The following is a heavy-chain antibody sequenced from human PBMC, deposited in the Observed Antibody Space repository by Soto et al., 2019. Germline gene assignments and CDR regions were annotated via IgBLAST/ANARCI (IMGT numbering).Heavy chain of an antibody. CDR3: ARFSYGGSYRPFGLSEPAI. CDR1: GGSIGRYY. CDR2: IYYSGNT. D-gene: IGHD1-26*01. Sequence: SETRCLTCTVSGGSIGRYYWTGSRQSPGKGLEWLAYIYYSGNTFYNPSLESRVTISIDMSTDQFSLKVPSVTAADTAVYYCARFSYGGSYRPFGLSEPAIWGQGIPVTVS. J-gene: IGHJ4*02. V-gene: IGHV4-59*08.